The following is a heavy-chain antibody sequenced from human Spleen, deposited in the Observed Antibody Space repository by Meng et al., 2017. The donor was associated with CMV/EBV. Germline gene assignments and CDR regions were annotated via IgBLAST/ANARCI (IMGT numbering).Heavy chain of an antibody. D-gene: IGHD3-22*01. CDR2: ISAYNGNT. V-gene: IGHV1-18*01. CDR1: GYTFTSYG. CDR3: AREWGGYYDSSGSDYYYGMDV. Sequence: ASVKVSCKASGYTFTSYGISWVRQAPGQGLEWMGWISAYNGNTNYVQKLQGRVTMTTDTFTSTAYMELSRLRSDDTAVCYCAREWGGYYDSSGSDYYYGMDVWGQGTTVTVSS. J-gene: IGHJ6*02.